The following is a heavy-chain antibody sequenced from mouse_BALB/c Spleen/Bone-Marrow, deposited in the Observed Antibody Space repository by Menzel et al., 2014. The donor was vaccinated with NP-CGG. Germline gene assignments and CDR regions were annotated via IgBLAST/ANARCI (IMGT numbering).Heavy chain of an antibody. J-gene: IGHJ2*01. V-gene: IGHV5-9-1*01. CDR1: GFTFSSYA. Sequence: EVKVVESGGGLVKPGGSLKLSCAASGFTFSSYAMSWVRQTPEKRLEWVATISSGGSYTYYPDSVKGRFTISRDNAKNTLYLQMSSLRSXDTAMYYCAXXXXXXXLXYWXQGTTLTVSS. CDR2: ISSGGSYT. CDR3: AXXXXXXXLXY.